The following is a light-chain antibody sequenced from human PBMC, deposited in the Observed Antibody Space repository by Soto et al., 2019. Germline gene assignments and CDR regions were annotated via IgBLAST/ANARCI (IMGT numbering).Light chain of an antibody. CDR3: QQRTNWRIT. CDR1: QSVSSS. CDR2: DTS. J-gene: IGKJ5*01. Sequence: ELVLTQSPATLGLSPGERATLSCRASQSVSSSLAWYQQKPGQSPRLLIYDTSNRATGIPARFCGSGSGTDFTLTISSLEPEDFAVYYCQQRTNWRITFGQGTRLEIK. V-gene: IGKV3-11*01.